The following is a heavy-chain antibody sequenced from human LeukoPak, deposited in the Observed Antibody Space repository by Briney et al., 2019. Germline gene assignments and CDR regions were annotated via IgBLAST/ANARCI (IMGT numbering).Heavy chain of an antibody. J-gene: IGHJ4*02. CDR3: ASTLNYYDSSGLCY. CDR2: INHSGST. Sequence: PSETLSLTCAVYGGSFSGYYWSWIRQPPGKGLEWIEEINHSGSTNYNPSLKSRVTISVDTSKNQFSLKLSSVTAADTAVYYCASTLNYYDSSGLCYWGQGTLVTVSS. V-gene: IGHV4-34*01. D-gene: IGHD3-22*01. CDR1: GGSFSGYY.